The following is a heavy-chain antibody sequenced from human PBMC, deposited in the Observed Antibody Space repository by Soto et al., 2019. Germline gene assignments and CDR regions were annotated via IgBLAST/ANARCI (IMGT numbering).Heavy chain of an antibody. J-gene: IGHJ4*02. CDR1: SSAVGSNY. Sequence: PGVSMTLSCATSSSAVGSNYMSPACEAKRKGLEWVSVIYSGGSTYYADSVKGRFTISRHNSKNTVYLQMNSLRADDTAVYYCAIDRLAGGFYYWGQGTLVTVSS. CDR2: IYSGGST. V-gene: IGHV3-53*04. CDR3: AIDRLAGGFYY. D-gene: IGHD3-16*01.